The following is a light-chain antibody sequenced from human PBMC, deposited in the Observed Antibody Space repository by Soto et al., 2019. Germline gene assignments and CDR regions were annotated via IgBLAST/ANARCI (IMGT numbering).Light chain of an antibody. Sequence: QSVLTQPASVSGSPGQSITISRTGTSSDVGGYNYVSWYQQHPGKAPKLMIYEVSNRPSGVSNRFSGSKSGNTASLTISGLQAEDEADYYCSSYTSSSTLVFGTGTKVTVL. CDR2: EVS. CDR3: SSYTSSSTLV. CDR1: SSDVGGYNY. J-gene: IGLJ1*01. V-gene: IGLV2-14*01.